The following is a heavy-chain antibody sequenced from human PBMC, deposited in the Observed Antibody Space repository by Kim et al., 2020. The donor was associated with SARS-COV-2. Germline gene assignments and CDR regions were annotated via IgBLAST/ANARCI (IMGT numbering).Heavy chain of an antibody. CDR2: ISYDGSNK. J-gene: IGHJ4*02. CDR1: GFTFSSYA. CDR3: ARDLWVFDY. V-gene: IGHV3-30*04. D-gene: IGHD3-10*01. Sequence: GGSLRLSCAASGFTFSSYAMHWVRQAPGKGLEWVAVISYDGSNKYYADSVKGRFTISRDNSKNTLYLQMNSLRAEDTAVYYCARDLWVFDYWGQGTLVTVSS.